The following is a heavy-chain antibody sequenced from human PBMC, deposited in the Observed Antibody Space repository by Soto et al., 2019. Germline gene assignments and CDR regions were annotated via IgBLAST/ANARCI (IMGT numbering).Heavy chain of an antibody. CDR2: ISSSSSNI. V-gene: IGHV3-48*02. Sequence: EVQLVESGGGLVQPGGSLRLSCAASGFTFSSYSMNWVRQAPGKGLEWVSYISSSSSNIYYADSVKGRFTISRDNAKNSLYLKMNRLRDEDTAVYYGARDLGYGLFDYWGQGTLVTVSS. CDR1: GFTFSSYS. D-gene: IGHD5-18*01. J-gene: IGHJ4*02. CDR3: ARDLGYGLFDY.